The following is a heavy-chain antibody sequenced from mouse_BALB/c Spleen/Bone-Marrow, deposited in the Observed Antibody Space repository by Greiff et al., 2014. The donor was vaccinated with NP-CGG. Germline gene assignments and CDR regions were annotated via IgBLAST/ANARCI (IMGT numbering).Heavy chain of an antibody. Sequence: EVKLQASGAELVKPGASVKLSCTASGFNIKDTYMHWVKQRPEQGLEWIGRIDPANGNTKYDPKFQGKATITADTSSNTAYLQLSSLTSEDTAVYYCVRSREYYFDYWGQGTTLTVYS. CDR3: VRSREYYFDY. CDR2: IDPANGNT. D-gene: IGHD1-1*01. CDR1: GFNIKDTY. V-gene: IGHV14-3*02. J-gene: IGHJ2*01.